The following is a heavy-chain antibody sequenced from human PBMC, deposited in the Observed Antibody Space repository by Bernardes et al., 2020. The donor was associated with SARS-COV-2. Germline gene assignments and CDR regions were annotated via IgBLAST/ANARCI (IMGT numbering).Heavy chain of an antibody. Sequence: SETLSLTCTVSGGSISSYYWNWILQPPGKGLEWIGYIYYGGSTNYNPSLKSRVAVSIDTSKNQFSLQLNSVTAADTAIYYCARSGGYGSGWLYWGQGTLVTVSS. CDR2: IYYGGST. J-gene: IGHJ4*02. CDR3: ARSGGYGSGWLY. D-gene: IGHD6-19*01. V-gene: IGHV4-59*01. CDR1: GGSISSYY.